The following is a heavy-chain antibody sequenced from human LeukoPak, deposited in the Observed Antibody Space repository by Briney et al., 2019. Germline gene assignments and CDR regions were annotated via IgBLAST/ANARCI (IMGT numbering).Heavy chain of an antibody. J-gene: IGHJ3*02. CDR2: ISSSSSYI. V-gene: IGHV3-21*01. CDR1: GFTFSNYN. Sequence: GGSLRLSCAASGFTFSNYNMNWVRQAPGKGLEWVSSISSSSSYIYYADSVKGRFTISRDNAKNSLYLQMNSLRAEDTAVYYCARGWLAKAFDIWGQGTMVTVSS. D-gene: IGHD5-18*01. CDR3: ARGWLAKAFDI.